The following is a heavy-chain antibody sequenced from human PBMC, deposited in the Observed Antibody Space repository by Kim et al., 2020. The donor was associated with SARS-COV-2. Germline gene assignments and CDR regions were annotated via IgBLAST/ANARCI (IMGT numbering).Heavy chain of an antibody. CDR2: IYYSGST. J-gene: IGHJ5*02. V-gene: IGHV4-59*01. Sequence: SETLSLTCTVSGGSISTYYWSWIRQSPGKGLEWIGHIYYSGSTNYNPSLRSRVTMSVDTSKNQFSLKLSSVTAADTALYYCARDDRGSGTYSWFDPWGQG. CDR3: ARDDRGSGTYSWFDP. D-gene: IGHD3-10*01. CDR1: GGSISTYY.